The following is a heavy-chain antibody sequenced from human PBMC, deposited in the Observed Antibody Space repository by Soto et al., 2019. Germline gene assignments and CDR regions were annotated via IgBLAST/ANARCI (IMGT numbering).Heavy chain of an antibody. CDR3: AREAGSDTGGTGLSFDI. J-gene: IGHJ3*02. V-gene: IGHV4-30-2*01. Sequence: QLQLQESGSGLVKPSQTLSLTCGVSGGSISSGDYSWNWIRQPRGKGLEWIGFIYHTGTSYYNPSLERRFILSVDRYKNRFSLMMTSVTAADTAVYFCAREAGSDTGGTGLSFDIWGQGAKVTVAS. D-gene: IGHD2-2*02. CDR2: IYHTGTS. CDR1: GGSISSGDYS.